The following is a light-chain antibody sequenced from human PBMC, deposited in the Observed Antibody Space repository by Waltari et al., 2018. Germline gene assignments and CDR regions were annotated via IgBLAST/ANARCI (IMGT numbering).Light chain of an antibody. V-gene: IGLV2-11*01. CDR3: CSYTGTYTHWV. CDR1: SNDVGAYNY. J-gene: IGLJ3*02. CDR2: DVS. Sequence: QSALTQPRSVSGPPGQSVTISCTGTSNDVGAYNYVSWHQQHPGKAPKLMIYDVSKRPSGVPDRFSASKSGNTASLTISGLQAEDEADYYCCSYTGTYTHWVFGGGTKLTVL.